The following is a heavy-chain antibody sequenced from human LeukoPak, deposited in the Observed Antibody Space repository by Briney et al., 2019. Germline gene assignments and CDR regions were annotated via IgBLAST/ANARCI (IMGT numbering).Heavy chain of an antibody. CDR1: GYTFTSYG. CDR3: ARGAMVRGVEGRGYYYYYMDV. Sequence: ASVKVSCKASGYTFTSYGISWVRQAPGQGLEWMGWISAYNGNTNYAQKLQGRVTMTTDTSTSTAYMELRSLRSDDTAVYYCARGAMVRGVEGRGYYYYYMDVWGKGTTVTISS. CDR2: ISAYNGNT. J-gene: IGHJ6*03. D-gene: IGHD3-10*01. V-gene: IGHV1-18*01.